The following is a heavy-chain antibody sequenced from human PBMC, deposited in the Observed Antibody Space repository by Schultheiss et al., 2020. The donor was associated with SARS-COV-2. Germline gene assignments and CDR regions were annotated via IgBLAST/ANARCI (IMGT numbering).Heavy chain of an antibody. CDR2: INQDGSEK. CDR1: GITFSSYW. Sequence: GGSLRLSCAVSGITFSSYWMSWVRQAPGKGLEWVANINQDGSEKYYVDSLRGRFTISRDNAKNSLYLQMNSLRAEDTAVYYCARGYSSTWFDYWGQGTLVTVSS. D-gene: IGHD6-13*01. V-gene: IGHV3-7*01. CDR3: ARGYSSTWFDY. J-gene: IGHJ4*02.